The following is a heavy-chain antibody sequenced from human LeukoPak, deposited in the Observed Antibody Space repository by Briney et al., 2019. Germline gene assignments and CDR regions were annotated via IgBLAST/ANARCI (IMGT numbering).Heavy chain of an antibody. Sequence: GGSLRLSCAASGFTVSSNYMSWVRQAPGKGLEWVSAISGSGGSTYYADSVKGRFTISRDNSKNTLYLQMNSLRAEDTAVYYCAKDQTYYYDSSGEYYFDYWGQGTLVTVSS. CDR2: ISGSGGST. CDR1: GFTVSSNY. D-gene: IGHD3-22*01. J-gene: IGHJ4*02. V-gene: IGHV3-23*01. CDR3: AKDQTYYYDSSGEYYFDY.